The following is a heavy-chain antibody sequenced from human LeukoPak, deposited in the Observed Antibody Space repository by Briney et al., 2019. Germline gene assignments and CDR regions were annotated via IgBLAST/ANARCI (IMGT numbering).Heavy chain of an antibody. CDR1: GFTFSSYG. J-gene: IGHJ4*02. CDR3: ARRPPNPSRDLGFFDY. D-gene: IGHD7-27*01. Sequence: GGSLRLSCAASGFTFSSYGMHWVRQAPGKGLEWVAVIWYDGSNKYYADSVKGRFTISRDNSKNTLYLQMNSLRAEDTAVYYCARRPPNPSRDLGFFDYWGQGTLVTVSS. V-gene: IGHV3-33*01. CDR2: IWYDGSNK.